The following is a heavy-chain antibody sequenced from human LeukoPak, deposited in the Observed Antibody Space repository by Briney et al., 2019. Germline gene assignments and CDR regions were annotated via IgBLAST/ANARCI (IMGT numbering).Heavy chain of an antibody. D-gene: IGHD3-10*01. CDR1: GRSFSGYY. CDR2: IYYSGST. V-gene: IGHV4-59*08. CDR3: ARQMVRGYYYYYGMDV. J-gene: IGHJ6*02. Sequence: SETLSLTCAVYGRSFSGYYWSWIRQPPGKGLEWIGYIYYSGSTNYNPSLKSRVTISVDTSKNQFSLKLSSVTAADTAVYYCARQMVRGYYYYYGMDVWGQGTTVTVSS.